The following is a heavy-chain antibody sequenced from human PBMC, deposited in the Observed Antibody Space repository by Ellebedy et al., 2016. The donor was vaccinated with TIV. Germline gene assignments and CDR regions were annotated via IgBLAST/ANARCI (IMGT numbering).Heavy chain of an antibody. CDR3: AKGRGGGSDSSAPMYYFDY. CDR2: ISNTGSRT. Sequence: GESLKISCAAPGFTFNSYAMSSVRPAPGKGLEWVSTISNTGSRTYYADSVEGRFIISRDNSKRTLYLQMNSLRAEDTAVYYCAKGRGGGSDSSAPMYYFDYWGLGTLVTVSS. J-gene: IGHJ4*02. D-gene: IGHD3-22*01. V-gene: IGHV3-23*01. CDR1: GFTFNSYA.